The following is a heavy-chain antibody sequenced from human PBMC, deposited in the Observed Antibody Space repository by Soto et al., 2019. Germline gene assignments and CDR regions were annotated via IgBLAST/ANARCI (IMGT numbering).Heavy chain of an antibody. Sequence: PGGSLRLSCAASGFTFSSYGMHWVRQAPGKGLEWVAVISYDGSNKYYADSVKGRFTISRDNSKNTLYLQMNSLRAEDTAVYYCAKAVGILNYYYGMDVWGQGTTVTVSS. CDR3: AKAVGILNYYYGMDV. CDR1: GFTFSSYG. V-gene: IGHV3-30*18. D-gene: IGHD5-18*01. J-gene: IGHJ6*02. CDR2: ISYDGSNK.